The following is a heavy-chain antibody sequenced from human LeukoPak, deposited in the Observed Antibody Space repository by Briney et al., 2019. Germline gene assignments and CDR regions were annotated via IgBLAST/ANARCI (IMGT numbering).Heavy chain of an antibody. CDR2: ISPSGDIT. Sequence: GGSLRLSCAASGFTFSSYEMNWVRQAPGKGLEWVSGISPSGDITYYADSVKGRFTISRDNAKNSLYLQMNSLRAEDTAVYYCVTNFDPDVDWGQGTLVTVSS. V-gene: IGHV3-48*03. CDR1: GFTFSSYE. J-gene: IGHJ4*02. D-gene: IGHD3-9*01. CDR3: VTNFDPDVD.